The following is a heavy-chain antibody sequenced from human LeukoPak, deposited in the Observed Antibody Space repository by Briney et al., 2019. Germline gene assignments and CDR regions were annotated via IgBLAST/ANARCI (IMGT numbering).Heavy chain of an antibody. V-gene: IGHV3-30*18. CDR3: AKAHYDIWAIDY. D-gene: IGHD3-9*01. Sequence: GRSLRLSCAASGFTFSSYGMHWVRQAPGKGLEWVAVISYDGSDKYYADSVKGRFTISRDNSKNTLYLQMNSLSAEDTAVYYCAKAHYDIWAIDYWGQGTLVTVSS. CDR2: ISYDGSDK. J-gene: IGHJ4*02. CDR1: GFTFSSYG.